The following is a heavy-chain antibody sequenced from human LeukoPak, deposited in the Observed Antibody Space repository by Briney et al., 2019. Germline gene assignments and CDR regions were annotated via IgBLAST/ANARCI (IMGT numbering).Heavy chain of an antibody. CDR3: ARSYDSSGYYHPHFDY. V-gene: IGHV1-18*01. CDR2: ISAYNGNT. CDR1: GYTFTIYG. Sequence: GASVTVSCKASGYTFTIYGISWVRQAPGQGLEWMGWISAYNGNTNYAQKLQGRVTMTTDTSTSTAYMELRSLRSDDTAVYYCARSYDSSGYYHPHFDYWGQGTLVTVSS. D-gene: IGHD3-22*01. J-gene: IGHJ4*02.